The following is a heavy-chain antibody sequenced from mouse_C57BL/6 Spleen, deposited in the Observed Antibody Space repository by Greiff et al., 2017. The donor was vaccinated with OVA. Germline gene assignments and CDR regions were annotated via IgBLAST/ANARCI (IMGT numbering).Heavy chain of an antibody. CDR2: ISSGGSYT. Sequence: DVHLVESGGDLVKPGGSLKLSCAASGFTFSSYGMSWVRQTPDKRLEWVATISSGGSYTYYPDSVKGRFTISRDNAKNTLYLQMSSLKSEDTAMYYCARQGYGYDYYAMDYWGQGTSVTVSS. CDR1: GFTFSSYG. CDR3: ARQGYGYDYYAMDY. D-gene: IGHD2-2*01. J-gene: IGHJ4*01. V-gene: IGHV5-6*01.